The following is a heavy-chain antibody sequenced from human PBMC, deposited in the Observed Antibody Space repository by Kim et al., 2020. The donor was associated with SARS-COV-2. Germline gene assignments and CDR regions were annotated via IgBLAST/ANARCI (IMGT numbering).Heavy chain of an antibody. CDR1: GFTFSSYA. CDR2: ISYDGSNK. CDR3: AKDPCLDTRGLPPFGY. J-gene: IGHJ4*01. Sequence: GGSLRLSCAASGFTFSSYAMHWVRQAPGKGLEWVAVISYDGSNKYYADSVKGRFTISRDNSKNTLYLQMNSLRVEDTAVYYCAKDPCLDTRGLPPFGYWG. D-gene: IGHD3-3*01. V-gene: IGHV3-30*18.